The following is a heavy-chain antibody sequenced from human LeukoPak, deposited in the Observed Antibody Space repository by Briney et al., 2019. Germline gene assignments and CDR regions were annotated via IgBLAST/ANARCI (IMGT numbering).Heavy chain of an antibody. CDR1: GYTFTSYD. Sequence: ASVKVSCKASGYTFTSYDINWVRQATGQGLEWMGWMNPNSGNTGYAQKFQGRVTMTRNTSINTAYMELSSLRSEDTAVYYCASSMPKRGYSNSPDDNWFDPWGQGTLVTVSS. D-gene: IGHD4-11*01. V-gene: IGHV1-8*01. CDR3: ASSMPKRGYSNSPDDNWFDP. J-gene: IGHJ5*02. CDR2: MNPNSGNT.